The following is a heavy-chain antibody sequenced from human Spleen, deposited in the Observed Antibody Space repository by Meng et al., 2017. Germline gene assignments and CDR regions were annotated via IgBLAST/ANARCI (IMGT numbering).Heavy chain of an antibody. D-gene: IGHD3-22*01. CDR1: GFNFSDYY. CDR2: ISSGGSLI. V-gene: IGHV3-11*01. Sequence: GESLKISCAVSGFNFSDYYMSWVRQAPGKGPEWISYISSGGSLIEYAHSVKGRFTISRDNAKNSLYLQMNSLRAEDTAIYYCARDFYYDSSGYYQSSGLDYWGQGALVTVSS. CDR3: ARDFYYDSSGYYQSSGLDY. J-gene: IGHJ4*02.